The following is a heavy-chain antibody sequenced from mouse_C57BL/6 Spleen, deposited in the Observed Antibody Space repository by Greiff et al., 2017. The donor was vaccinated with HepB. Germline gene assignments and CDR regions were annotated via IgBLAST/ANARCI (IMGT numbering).Heavy chain of an antibody. CDR1: GYAFSSSW. CDR3: ARWGLDY. V-gene: IGHV1-82*01. Sequence: QVQLQQSGPELVKPGASVKLSCKASGYAFSSSWMNWVKQRPGKGLEWIGRIYPGDGDTNYNGKFKGKATLTADKSSSTAYMQLSSLTSEDSAVYFGARWGLDYWGQGTTLTVAS. CDR2: IYPGDGDT. J-gene: IGHJ2*01.